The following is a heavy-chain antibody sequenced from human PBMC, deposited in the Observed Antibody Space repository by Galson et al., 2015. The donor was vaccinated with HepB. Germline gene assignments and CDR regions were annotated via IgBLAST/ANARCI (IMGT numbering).Heavy chain of an antibody. CDR3: ARGITRGPWFDP. CDR2: IIPILGIA. J-gene: IGHJ5*02. V-gene: IGHV1-69*02. CDR1: GGTFSSYT. D-gene: IGHD3-10*01. Sequence: SVKVSCKASGGTFSSYTISWVRQAPGQGLEWMGRIIPILGIANYAQKFQGRVTITADKSASTAYMELSSLRSEDTAVYYCARGITRGPWFDPWGQGTLVTVSS.